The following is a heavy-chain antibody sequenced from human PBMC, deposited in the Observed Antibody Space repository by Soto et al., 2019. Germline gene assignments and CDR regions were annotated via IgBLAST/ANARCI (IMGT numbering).Heavy chain of an antibody. CDR2: ISGSGGST. CDR1: GFTFSSYA. CDR3: AKVRKRDIVVVVAASPYYYYGMDV. D-gene: IGHD2-15*01. Sequence: EVQLLESGGGLVQPGGSLRLSCAASGFTFSSYAMSWVRQAPGKGLEWVSAISGSGGSTYYADSVKGRFTISRDNSKNTLYLQMNSLRAEDTAVYYCAKVRKRDIVVVVAASPYYYYGMDVWGQGTTVTVSS. J-gene: IGHJ6*02. V-gene: IGHV3-23*01.